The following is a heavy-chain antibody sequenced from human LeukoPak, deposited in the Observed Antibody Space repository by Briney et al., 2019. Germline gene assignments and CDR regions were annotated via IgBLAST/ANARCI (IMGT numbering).Heavy chain of an antibody. CDR3: ARDIRLSLVRGVSQYFQH. D-gene: IGHD3-10*01. CDR2: IYSGGNT. CDR1: GFAVSSCY. V-gene: IGHV3-66*01. J-gene: IGHJ1*01. Sequence: GGSLRLSCAASGFAVSSCYMSWVRQPPGKGLEWVSVIYSGGNTYCADSVKGRFTLSRDNSKNTLYLQMNSLSAEDTAVYYCARDIRLSLVRGVSQYFQHWGQGTLVTVSS.